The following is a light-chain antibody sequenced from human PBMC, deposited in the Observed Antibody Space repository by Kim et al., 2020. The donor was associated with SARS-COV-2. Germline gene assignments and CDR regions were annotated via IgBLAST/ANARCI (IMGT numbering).Light chain of an antibody. CDR1: QYIRND. V-gene: IGKV1-6*02. Sequence: AIQMTQSPSSLSASVGDRVTSTCRASQYIRNDLGWYQQKPGKAPKLLIYATSNLQTGVPSRFSGSKSGSDFTLTISSLQPEDFATYYCLQDYTFPFTFGPGTKVDIK. CDR3: LQDYTFPFT. J-gene: IGKJ3*01. CDR2: ATS.